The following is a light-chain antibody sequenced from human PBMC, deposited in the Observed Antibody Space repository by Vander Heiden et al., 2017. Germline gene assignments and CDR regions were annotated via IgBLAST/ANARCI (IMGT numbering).Light chain of an antibody. CDR2: KAS. CDR1: QSISSW. Sequence: IQKTPSPSSPSASVGDRVTITCRASQSISSWLAWYQQKPGKAPKLLIYKASSLESGVPSRFSGSGSGTEFTLTISSLQPDDFATYYCQQYNSYSRTFGQGTKVEIK. V-gene: IGKV1-5*03. J-gene: IGKJ1*01. CDR3: QQYNSYSRT.